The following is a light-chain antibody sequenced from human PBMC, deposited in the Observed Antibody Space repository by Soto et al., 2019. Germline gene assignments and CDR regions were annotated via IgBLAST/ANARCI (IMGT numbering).Light chain of an antibody. CDR3: QQSNNWPLT. J-gene: IGKJ4*01. V-gene: IGKV3-15*01. CDR1: QSINNN. CDR2: GAS. Sequence: EIVMTQSPATLSVSPGERATLSCRASQSINNNLAWYQQKPGQAPRLLIYGASTRATGIPARFSGSASGTEFTLTISSLQSEDFAVYYCQQSNNWPLTFGGGTKVDI.